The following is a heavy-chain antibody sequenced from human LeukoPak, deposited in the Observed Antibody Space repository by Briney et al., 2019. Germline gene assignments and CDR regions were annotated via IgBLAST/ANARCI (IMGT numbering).Heavy chain of an antibody. J-gene: IGHJ4*02. CDR2: IYNSRST. CDR3: ARCERAAQPPFDY. V-gene: IGHV4-38-2*01. Sequence: SETLSLTCAVSGYSISSGYYWGWIRQPPGKGLECIGSIYNSRSTYYNPSLKSRVTISVDTSKNQFSLKLSSVTAADTAVYYCARCERAAQPPFDYWGQGTLVTVSS. CDR1: GYSISSGYY. D-gene: IGHD6-13*01.